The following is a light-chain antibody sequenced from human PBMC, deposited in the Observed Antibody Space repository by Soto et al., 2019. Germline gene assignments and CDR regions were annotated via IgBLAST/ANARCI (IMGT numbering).Light chain of an antibody. Sequence: EIVMTQSPATLSVSPGERATLSCRASQSVSSNLAWYQQTPGQAPRLLIYGASTRATGIPARFSGSGSGTEFTLTISSLQSEDFAVYYCQHYNNWPRTVGQGTKVEIK. CDR2: GAS. J-gene: IGKJ1*01. CDR3: QHYNNWPRT. CDR1: QSVSSN. V-gene: IGKV3-15*01.